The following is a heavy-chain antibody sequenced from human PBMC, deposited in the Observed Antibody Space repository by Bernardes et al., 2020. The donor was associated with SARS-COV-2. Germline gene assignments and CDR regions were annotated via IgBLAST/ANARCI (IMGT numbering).Heavy chain of an antibody. V-gene: IGHV1-2*02. Sequence: ASVKVSCRTSGYTFTDYYLHWVRQAPGQGLEWMGWINPNSGDTNYEEKFQGRVRMTRDTSISTAYLELSRLTSDDTAFYYCAGDFDKGYFYGMDGWGQGTTVTIS. D-gene: IGHD3-9*01. CDR1: GYTFTDYY. J-gene: IGHJ6*02. CDR3: AGDFDKGYFYGMDG. CDR2: INPNSGDT.